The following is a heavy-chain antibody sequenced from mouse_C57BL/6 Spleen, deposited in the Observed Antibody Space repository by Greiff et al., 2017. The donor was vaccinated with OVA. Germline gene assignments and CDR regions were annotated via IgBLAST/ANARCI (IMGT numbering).Heavy chain of an antibody. D-gene: IGHD2-1*01. Sequence: VQGVESGAELVKPGASVKLSCKASGYTFTEYTIHWVKQRSGQGLEWVGWFYPGSGSIKYNEKFKDKATLTADKSSSTVYMELSRLTSEDSAVYFCARHEDSLYGNYRGWFDYWGQGTTLTVSS. CDR3: ARHEDSLYGNYRGWFDY. CDR1: GYTFTEYT. V-gene: IGHV1-62-2*01. CDR2: FYPGSGSI. J-gene: IGHJ2*01.